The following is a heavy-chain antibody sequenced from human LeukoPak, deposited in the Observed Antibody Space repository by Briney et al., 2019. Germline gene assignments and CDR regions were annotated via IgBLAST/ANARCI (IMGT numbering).Heavy chain of an antibody. CDR2: ISSSSSYI. Sequence: PAGSLRLSCAASVFTFSSYSMNWVRQAPGKRLEWVSSISSSSSYIYYADQVNGRFTISKDNAKNSLHLQMNSLRADVTAVYYCARGASDYGSGSYYNALDYWGQGTLVTVSS. CDR3: ARGASDYGSGSYYNALDY. V-gene: IGHV3-21*01. CDR1: VFTFSSYS. J-gene: IGHJ4*02. D-gene: IGHD3-10*01.